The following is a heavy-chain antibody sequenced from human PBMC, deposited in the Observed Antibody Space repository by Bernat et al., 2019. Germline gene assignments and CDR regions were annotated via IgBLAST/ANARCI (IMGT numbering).Heavy chain of an antibody. CDR2: ISGSGGST. Sequence: EVQLLESGGGLVQPGGSLRLSCAASGFTFSSYAMSWVRQAPGKGLEWVSAISGSGGSTNYADSVKGRFTISRDNAKNSLYLQMNSLRAEDTAVYYCARDPVVAARRYYYYYMDVWGKGTTVTVSS. V-gene: IGHV3-23*01. CDR3: ARDPVVAARRYYYYYMDV. D-gene: IGHD2-15*01. J-gene: IGHJ6*03. CDR1: GFTFSSYA.